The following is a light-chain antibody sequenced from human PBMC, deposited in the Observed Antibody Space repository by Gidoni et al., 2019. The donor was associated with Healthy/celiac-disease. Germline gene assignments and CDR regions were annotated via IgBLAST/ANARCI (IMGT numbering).Light chain of an antibody. CDR3: QQSGSSPI. CDR2: GAS. V-gene: IGKV3-20*01. Sequence: EIVLTPSPGTLSLSPGESATLSYRASQTINSSYLAWFQQNFGQAPRLLISGASSRATGIPDRFSGSGSGTDFTLTISRLEPEDFGVYYCQQSGSSPIFGGGTKVEIK. CDR1: QTINSSY. J-gene: IGKJ4*01.